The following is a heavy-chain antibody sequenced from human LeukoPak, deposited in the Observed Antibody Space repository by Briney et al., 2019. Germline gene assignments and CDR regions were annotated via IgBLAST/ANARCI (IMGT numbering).Heavy chain of an antibody. CDR1: GYSFTSNW. D-gene: IGHD5-18*01. Sequence: GESLKISCKGSGYSFTSNWIGWVRQMPGKGLEWMGIIFPADSDTRYSPSFQGQVTISADKSISTAYLQWSSLKASDTAMYYCARHPGYSYGYSDYWGQGTLVTVSP. V-gene: IGHV5-51*01. CDR3: ARHPGYSYGYSDY. CDR2: IFPADSDT. J-gene: IGHJ4*02.